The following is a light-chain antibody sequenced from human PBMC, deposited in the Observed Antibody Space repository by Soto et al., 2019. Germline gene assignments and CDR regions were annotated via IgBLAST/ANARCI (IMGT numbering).Light chain of an antibody. Sequence: QAVVTQEPSLTVSPGGTVTLTCGSSTGAVTSGHYPYWFQQKPGQAPKTLIYDTSNKHSWTPARFSGSLLGGKAALTLSGAQPEDEAEYYYLLSYSGTHYVFATGTKLTVL. CDR1: TGAVTSGHY. CDR3: LLSYSGTHYV. J-gene: IGLJ1*01. V-gene: IGLV7-46*01. CDR2: DTS.